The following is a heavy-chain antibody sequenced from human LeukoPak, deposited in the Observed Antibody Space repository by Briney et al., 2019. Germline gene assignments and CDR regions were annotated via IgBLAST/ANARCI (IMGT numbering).Heavy chain of an antibody. V-gene: IGHV3-23*01. D-gene: IGHD5-12*01. Sequence: GGSLRLSRAASGFTFSTYAMSWVRQAPGKGLEWVSAVSGSGGSTYYADSVEGRFTISRDNSKNTLHLQMNSLRAEDTAVYYCAKGGGYDEGYFDYWGQGTLVTVSS. J-gene: IGHJ4*02. CDR2: VSGSGGST. CDR1: GFTFSTYA. CDR3: AKGGGYDEGYFDY.